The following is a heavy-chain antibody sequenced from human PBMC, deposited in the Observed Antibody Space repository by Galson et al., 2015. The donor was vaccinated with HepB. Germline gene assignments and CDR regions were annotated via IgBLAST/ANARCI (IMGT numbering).Heavy chain of an antibody. CDR1: GYTFTSYG. CDR2: ISAYNGNT. D-gene: IGHD3-10*01. CDR3: ARGSNYYGSGSYYTPGY. Sequence: SVKVSCKASGYTFTSYGISWVRQAPGQGLEWMGWISAYNGNTNYAQKLQGRVTMTTDTSTSTAYMELRSLRSDDTAVYYCARGSNYYGSGSYYTPGYWGQGTLVTVSS. J-gene: IGHJ4*02. V-gene: IGHV1-18*04.